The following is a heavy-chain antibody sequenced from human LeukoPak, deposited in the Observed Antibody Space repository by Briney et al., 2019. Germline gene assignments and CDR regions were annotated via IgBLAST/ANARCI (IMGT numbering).Heavy chain of an antibody. D-gene: IGHD6-13*01. Sequence: GRSLRLSCAASGFTFSSYGMHWVRQAPGKGLEWVAVISYDGSNKYYADSVKGRFTISRDNSKNTLYLQMNSLRAEDTAVYYCAKEQQLRPGYYYGMDVWGKGTTVTVSS. CDR2: ISYDGSNK. CDR1: GFTFSSYG. V-gene: IGHV3-30*18. CDR3: AKEQQLRPGYYYGMDV. J-gene: IGHJ6*04.